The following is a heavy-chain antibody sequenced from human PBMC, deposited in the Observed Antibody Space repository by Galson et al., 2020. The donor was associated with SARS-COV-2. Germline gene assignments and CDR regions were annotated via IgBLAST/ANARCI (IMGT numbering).Heavy chain of an antibody. V-gene: IGHV4-38-2*01. J-gene: IGHJ2*01. CDR3: ARQGVTMIFMITVPGWLFDL. CDR2: VYPSGST. Sequence: SETLSLTCAVSGVSISTPNYWSWIRQAPGEGLEWIGRVYPSGSTDYNPSRKSRVTIQLDTSKNQCPLRLTSVTAADPALYYCARQGVTMIFMITVPGWLFDLWGRGTLVIVSS. D-gene: IGHD3-16*01. CDR1: GVSISTPNY.